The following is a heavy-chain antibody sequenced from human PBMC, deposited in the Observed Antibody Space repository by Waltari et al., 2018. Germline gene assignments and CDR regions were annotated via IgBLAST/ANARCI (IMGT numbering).Heavy chain of an antibody. CDR1: GVSFIGYC. V-gene: IGHV4-34*01. CDR3: ARAPDIVVVVAARGAFDY. Sequence: QVRLQQSGAGLLKPSETLSLTSAASGVSFIGYCWSWILRPRWRGLEWIGEIKHSGITNYNPSLNSRVTISVDTSNNQFSLKLSSLTAADTVGYYGARAPDIVVVVAARGAFDYWGQGTLVTVSS. D-gene: IGHD2-15*01. J-gene: IGHJ4*02. CDR2: IKHSGIT.